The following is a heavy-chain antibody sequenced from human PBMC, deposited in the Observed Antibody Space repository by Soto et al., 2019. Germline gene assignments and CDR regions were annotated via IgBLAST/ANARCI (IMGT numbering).Heavy chain of an antibody. CDR1: GFTFSSYG. CDR2: ISYDGSNK. J-gene: IGHJ6*02. Sequence: QVQLVESGGGVVQPGRSLRLSCAASGFTFSSYGMHWVRQAPGKGLEWVAVISYDGSNKYYADSVKGRFTISRDNSKNTLYLQMNSLRAEDTAVYYCATDRGAAGGMDVWGQGTTVTVSS. D-gene: IGHD3-10*01. V-gene: IGHV3-30*03. CDR3: ATDRGAAGGMDV.